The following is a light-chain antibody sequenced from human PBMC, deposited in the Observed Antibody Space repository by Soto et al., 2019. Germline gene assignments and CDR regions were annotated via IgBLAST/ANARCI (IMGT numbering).Light chain of an antibody. J-gene: IGKJ1*01. CDR3: QQYNDYFQT. CDR2: DAS. Sequence: DIQMTQSPSTLSASIGDRVTIACRASQSVSNWLAWYQQKPGKAPKLLIYDASSLESGVPSRFSGSGSGTEYTLTISSLQPEDSATYYCQQYNDYFQTFGQGPTVEI. V-gene: IGKV1-5*01. CDR1: QSVSNW.